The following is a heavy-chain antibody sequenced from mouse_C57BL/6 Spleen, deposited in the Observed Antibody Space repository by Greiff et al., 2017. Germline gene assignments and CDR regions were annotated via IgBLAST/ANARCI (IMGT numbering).Heavy chain of an antibody. CDR2: IRNKANNHAT. V-gene: IGHV6-6*01. CDR1: GFTFSDAW. CDR3: TSPTGTGYFDY. D-gene: IGHD4-1*02. J-gene: IGHJ2*01. Sequence: EVKLMESGGGLVQPGGSMKLSCAASGFTFSDAWMDWVRQSPEKGLEWVAEIRNKANNHATYYAESVKGRFTISRDDSKSSVYLQMNSLRAEDTGIYYCTSPTGTGYFDYWGQGTTLTVSS.